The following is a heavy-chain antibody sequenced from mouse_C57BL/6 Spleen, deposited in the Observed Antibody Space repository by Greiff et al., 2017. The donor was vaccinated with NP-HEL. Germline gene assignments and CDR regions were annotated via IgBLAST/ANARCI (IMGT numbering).Heavy chain of an antibody. CDR2: IYPGDGDT. V-gene: IGHV1-80*01. CDR1: GYAFSSYW. CDR3: ARSLTGDYFDY. J-gene: IGHJ2*01. Sequence: QVQLQQSGAELVKPGASVKISCKASGYAFSSYWMNWVKQRPGKGLEWIGQIYPGDGDTNYNGKFKGKATLTADKSSSTAYMQLSSLTSEDSAVYFCARSLTGDYFDYWSKGTTLTVSS. D-gene: IGHD4-1*01.